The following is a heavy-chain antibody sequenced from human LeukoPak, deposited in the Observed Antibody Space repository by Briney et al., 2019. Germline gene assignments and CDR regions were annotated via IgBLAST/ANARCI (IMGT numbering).Heavy chain of an antibody. Sequence: SGGSLRLSCAASGFTLSSYWMSWVRQAPGKGQEWVSGITTSGSTYYADSVKGRFTISRENSNNTLYLHMDSLRAEDTAVYYCAKAPVWNYYYGLDVWGQGTTVTVSS. CDR1: GFTLSSYW. V-gene: IGHV3-23*01. CDR2: ITTSGST. D-gene: IGHD2-21*01. J-gene: IGHJ6*02. CDR3: AKAPVWNYYYGLDV.